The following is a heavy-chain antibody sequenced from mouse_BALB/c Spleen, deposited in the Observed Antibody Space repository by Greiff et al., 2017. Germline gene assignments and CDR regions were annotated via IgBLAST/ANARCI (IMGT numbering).Heavy chain of an antibody. CDR3: ARADYGNSYYFDY. D-gene: IGHD2-1*01. V-gene: IGHV1-63*02. J-gene: IGHJ2*01. CDR1: GYTFTNYW. CDR2: IYPGGGYT. Sequence: VQGVESGAELVRPGTSVKISCKASGYTFTNYWLGWVKQRPGHGLEWIGDIYPGGGYTNYNEKFKGKATLTADTSSSTAYMQLSSLTSEDSAVYFCARADYGNSYYFDYWGQGTTLTVSS.